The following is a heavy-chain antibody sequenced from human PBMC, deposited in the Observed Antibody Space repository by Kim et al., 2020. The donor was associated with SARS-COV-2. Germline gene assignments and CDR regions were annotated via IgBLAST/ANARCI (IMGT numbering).Heavy chain of an antibody. V-gene: IGHV4-34*01. CDR3: ARGGFYYFDY. Sequence: SETLSLTCAVYGGSFSGYYWSWIRQPPGKGLEWIGEINHSGSTNYNPSLKSRVTISVDTSKNQFSLKLSSVTAADTAVYYCARGGFYYFDYWGQGTLVTV. CDR1: GGSFSGYY. J-gene: IGHJ4*02. D-gene: IGHD3-10*01. CDR2: INHSGST.